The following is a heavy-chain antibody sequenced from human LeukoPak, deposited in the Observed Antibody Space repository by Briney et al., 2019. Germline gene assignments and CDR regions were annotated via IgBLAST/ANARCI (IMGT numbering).Heavy chain of an antibody. CDR2: ISSSSSAI. CDR3: ARDIGGTMIVVVFDY. D-gene: IGHD3-22*01. CDR1: GFAFTTYS. J-gene: IGHJ4*02. Sequence: GALSLSSAASGFAFTTYSMVWVRPAPGKGVEWVSYISSSSSAISYSDSVKGRFTISRDNGKNSLYLQMNSLGAEDTAVYYCARDIGGTMIVVVFDYWGQGTLVTVSS. V-gene: IGHV3-48*01.